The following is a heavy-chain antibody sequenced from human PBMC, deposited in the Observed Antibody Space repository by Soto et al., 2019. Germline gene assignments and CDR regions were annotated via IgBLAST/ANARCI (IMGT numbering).Heavy chain of an antibody. V-gene: IGHV1-3*04. D-gene: IGHD2-8*02. J-gene: IGHJ4*02. CDR2: INTANGNT. Sequence: QVQLVQSGAELKMPGASVKISCKTSGYTFSTYSMHWVRQAPGQRPEWMGWINTANGNTKYSHEFQGRVTITTDTSASTAYMDLTSLRSDDTAVYYCARDPTTTWWGSWSWGQGTLVTVSS. CDR3: ARDPTTTWWGSWS. CDR1: GYTFSTYS.